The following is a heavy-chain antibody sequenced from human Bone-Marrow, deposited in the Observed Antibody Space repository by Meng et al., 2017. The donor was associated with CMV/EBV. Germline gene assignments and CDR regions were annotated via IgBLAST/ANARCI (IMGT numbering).Heavy chain of an antibody. V-gene: IGHV3-73*01. Sequence: FSGSGMHWVSRASGKGLEWVGRIRSKANSYATAYAASVKGRFTISRDDSKNTAYLQMNSLKTEDTAVYYCTRRSESYSGYDLWDFDYWGQGTLVTVSS. CDR3: TRRSESYSGYDLWDFDY. CDR1: FSGSG. D-gene: IGHD5-12*01. CDR2: IRSKANSYAT. J-gene: IGHJ4*02.